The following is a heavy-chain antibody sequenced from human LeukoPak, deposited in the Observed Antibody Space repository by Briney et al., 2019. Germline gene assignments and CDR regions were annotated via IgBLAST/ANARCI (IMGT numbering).Heavy chain of an antibody. D-gene: IGHD3-10*01. CDR3: AKDPPSSGTTFDY. CDR1: GFTFSSYT. CDR2: IGGSGRST. J-gene: IGHJ4*02. V-gene: IGHV3-23*01. Sequence: GGSLRLSCAAFGFTFSSYTMHWVRQAPGKGLEWVSTIGGSGRSTYYADSVKGRFTISRDNSKNTLYLEMNSLRAEDTAVYYCAKDPPSSGTTFDYWGQGTLVAVSS.